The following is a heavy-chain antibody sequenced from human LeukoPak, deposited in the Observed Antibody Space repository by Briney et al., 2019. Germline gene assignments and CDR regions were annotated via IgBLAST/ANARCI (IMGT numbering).Heavy chain of an antibody. J-gene: IGHJ4*02. Sequence: ASAKVSCKASGYTFTTYYMHWVRQAPGQGLEWMGIINPSGGSAIYAQNFQGRVTMTRDTSTSTVYMELSSLRSEDTAVYYCARDETIVLMVYATHLGYWGQGTLVTVSS. CDR2: INPSGGSA. D-gene: IGHD2-8*01. CDR3: ARDETIVLMVYATHLGY. V-gene: IGHV1-46*01. CDR1: GYTFTTYY.